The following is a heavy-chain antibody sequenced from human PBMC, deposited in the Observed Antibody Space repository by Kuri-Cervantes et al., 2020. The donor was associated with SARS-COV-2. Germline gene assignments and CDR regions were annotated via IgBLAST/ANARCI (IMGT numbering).Heavy chain of an antibody. CDR3: ARARQWLEPNFDY. CDR2: IWYDGSNK. V-gene: IGHV3-33*01. J-gene: IGHJ4*02. Sequence: GESLKIFCAASGFTFSSYGMHWVRQAPGKGLEWVAVIWYDGSNKYYADSVKGRFTISRDNSKNTLYLQMNSLRAEDTAVYYCARARQWLEPNFDYWGQGTLVTVSS. D-gene: IGHD6-19*01. CDR1: GFTFSSYG.